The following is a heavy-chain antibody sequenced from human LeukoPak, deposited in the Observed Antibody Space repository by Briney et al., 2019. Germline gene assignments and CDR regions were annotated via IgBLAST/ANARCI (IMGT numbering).Heavy chain of an antibody. J-gene: IGHJ4*02. Sequence: GGSLRLSGAASGFTFDDYAMHWVRQAPGKGLEWVSGISWNSGSIGYADSVKGRFTISRDNAKNSLYLQMNSLRAEDTALYYCAKGKGLTGFGYFDYWGQGTLVTVSS. CDR2: ISWNSGSI. CDR1: GFTFDDYA. V-gene: IGHV3-9*01. CDR3: AKGKGLTGFGYFDY. D-gene: IGHD3-9*01.